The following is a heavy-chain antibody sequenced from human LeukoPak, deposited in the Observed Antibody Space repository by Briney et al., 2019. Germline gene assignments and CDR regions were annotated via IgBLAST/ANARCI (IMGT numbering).Heavy chain of an antibody. CDR1: GFTFNRNW. V-gene: IGHV3-7*01. D-gene: IGHD1-7*01. J-gene: IGHJ3*02. CDR3: ATFTGIGELRAYAFDI. Sequence: GGSLRLSCAASGFTFNRNWMSWVRQAPGKGLEWVANIKQDGSEKYYVDSVKGRFTISRDNAKNSLYLQMNSLRAEDTAVYYCATFTGIGELRAYAFDIWGQGTMVTVSS. CDR2: IKQDGSEK.